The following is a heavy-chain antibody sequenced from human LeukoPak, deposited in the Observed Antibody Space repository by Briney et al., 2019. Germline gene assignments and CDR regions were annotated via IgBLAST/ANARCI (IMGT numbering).Heavy chain of an antibody. CDR2: ISGDGSVT. D-gene: IGHD6-6*01. J-gene: IGHJ4*01. CDR1: GFTLRNYS. CDR3: ARYSSSSGGASYYLDY. V-gene: IGHV3-74*01. Sequence: GGSLRLSCAASGFTLRNYSMHWVRQVPGKRLVWVSRISGDGSVTNYADSVKVRFTVSRDNAKNTLFLQINSLRAEDTAVYYCARYSSSSGGASYYLDYWGHGTLVTVSS.